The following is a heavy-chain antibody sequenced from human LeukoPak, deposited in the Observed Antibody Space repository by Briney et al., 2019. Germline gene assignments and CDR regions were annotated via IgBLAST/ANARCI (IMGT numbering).Heavy chain of an antibody. CDR2: INPNRGGT. D-gene: IGHD2-15*01. Sequence: ASVKVSCKASGYTSTGYYMHWVRQAPGQGLEWMGWINPNRGGTNYAQKFQGRVTMTRDTSISTAYMELSRLRSDDTAVYYCARGSSGGSPTVHWGQGTLVTVSS. J-gene: IGHJ4*02. V-gene: IGHV1-2*02. CDR1: GYTSTGYY. CDR3: ARGSSGGSPTVH.